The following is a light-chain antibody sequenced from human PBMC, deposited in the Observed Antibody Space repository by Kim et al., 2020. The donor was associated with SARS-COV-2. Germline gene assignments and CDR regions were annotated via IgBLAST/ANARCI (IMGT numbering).Light chain of an antibody. Sequence: SYELTQPPSVSVSPGQTASITCSGDKLGNKYVCWYQQKAGQSPDLVIYKDTKRPSGIPERFSGSNSGNTATLTISGTQAMDEADYYCQAWDSSTVIFGGGTQVTVL. J-gene: IGLJ2*01. CDR3: QAWDSSTVI. CDR1: KLGNKY. CDR2: KDT. V-gene: IGLV3-1*01.